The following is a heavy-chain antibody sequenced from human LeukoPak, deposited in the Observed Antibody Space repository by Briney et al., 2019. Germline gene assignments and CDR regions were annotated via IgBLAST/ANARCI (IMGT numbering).Heavy chain of an antibody. J-gene: IGHJ4*02. D-gene: IGHD3-22*01. CDR1: GFTFSSYS. V-gene: IGHV3-21*01. Sequence: GGSLRLSCAASGFTFSSYSMNWVRQAPGKGLEWVSSISSSSSYIYYADSVKGRFTISRDNAKNSLYLQMNSLRAEDTAVYYCARAKVSGYYDSSGYENFDYWGQGTLVTVSS. CDR3: ARAKVSGYYDSSGYENFDY. CDR2: ISSSSSYI.